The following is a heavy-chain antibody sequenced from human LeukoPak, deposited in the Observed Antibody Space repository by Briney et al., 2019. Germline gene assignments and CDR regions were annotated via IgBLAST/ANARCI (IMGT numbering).Heavy chain of an antibody. J-gene: IGHJ6*03. V-gene: IGHV3-53*01. CDR2: FYSGGHT. D-gene: IGHD6-6*01. Sequence: GGSLRLSCVDSGFSVSSNYLSRVRQAPGKGLEWVSVFYSGGHTYYADSVRGRFTVSRDNSKNTLYLQMNSLRAEDTGVYYCARVRPHPIIDVWGKGTTVTVSS. CDR3: ARVRPHPIIDV. CDR1: GFSVSSNY.